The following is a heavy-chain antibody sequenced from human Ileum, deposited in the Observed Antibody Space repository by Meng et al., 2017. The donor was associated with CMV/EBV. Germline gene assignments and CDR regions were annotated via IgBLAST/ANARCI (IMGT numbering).Heavy chain of an antibody. Sequence: QQSAPGLVQPSATLHLPCVVSGAPIEYYKWNWVRQPAGQGVELIELIQVMGHIVNNPSLKRRVTVSLDASKSQSSLTLNAVTAADTATYYCAGSRPGGGACDYWGQGILVTVSS. CDR1: GAPIEYYK. CDR2: IQVMGHI. CDR3: AGSRPGGGACDY. V-gene: IGHV4-4*07. J-gene: IGHJ4*02. D-gene: IGHD3-16*01.